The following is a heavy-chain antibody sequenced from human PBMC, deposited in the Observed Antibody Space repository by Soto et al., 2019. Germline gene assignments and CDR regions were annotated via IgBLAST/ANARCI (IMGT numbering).Heavy chain of an antibody. CDR3: AREYGYCSGGSCYENWFDP. Sequence: GASVKVSCKASGYTFTSYAMHWVRQAPGQGLEWMGWINPNSGGTNYAQKFQGWVTMTRDTSISTAYMELSRLRSDDTAVYYCAREYGYCSGGSCYENWFDPWGQGTLVTVSS. D-gene: IGHD2-15*01. CDR1: GYTFTSYA. J-gene: IGHJ5*02. V-gene: IGHV1-2*04. CDR2: INPNSGGT.